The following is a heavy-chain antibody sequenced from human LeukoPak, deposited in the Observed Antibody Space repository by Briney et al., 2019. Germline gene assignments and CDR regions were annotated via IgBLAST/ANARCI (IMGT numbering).Heavy chain of an antibody. CDR1: GFTLSNYE. CDR2: ISSSGSTI. V-gene: IGHV3-48*03. Sequence: GGSLRLSCTASGFTLSNYEMNWVRRAPGKGLEWVSYISSSGSTIYYADSVKGRFTVSRDSAKNSLYLQMDSLKVEDTAVYYCARDREPDAFDIWGQGTMVTVSS. CDR3: ARDREPDAFDI. D-gene: IGHD1-26*01. J-gene: IGHJ3*02.